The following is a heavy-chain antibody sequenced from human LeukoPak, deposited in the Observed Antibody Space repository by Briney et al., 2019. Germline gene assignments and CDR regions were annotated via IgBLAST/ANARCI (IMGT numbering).Heavy chain of an antibody. Sequence: PSETLSLTCTVSGGSISSYYLSWIRQPPGKGLEWIGYIYTSGSTNYNPSLKSRVTISVDTPKNQFSLKLSSVTAADTAVYYCARTTTYSSSWYSNYYYYYMDVWGKGTTVTVSS. CDR3: ARTTTYSSSWYSNYYYYYMDV. CDR2: IYTSGST. V-gene: IGHV4-4*09. J-gene: IGHJ6*03. CDR1: GGSISSYY. D-gene: IGHD6-13*01.